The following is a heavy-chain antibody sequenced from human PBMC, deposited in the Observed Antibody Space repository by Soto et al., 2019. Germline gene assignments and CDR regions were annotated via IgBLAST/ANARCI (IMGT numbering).Heavy chain of an antibody. CDR2: FDPEDGET. CDR3: ATRVRGGIKLTFQH. V-gene: IGHV1-24*01. D-gene: IGHD3-10*01. CDR1: GYTITELS. Sequence: QVQLVQSGAEVKKPVASVKVSCKVSGYTITELSMHWVRQAPGQGMEWMGGFDPEDGETIYAQKLQGRVTMTEDTATDTDYMELSSLRSEDTAVYYCATRVRGGIKLTFQHCGQGTLVTVSS. J-gene: IGHJ1*01.